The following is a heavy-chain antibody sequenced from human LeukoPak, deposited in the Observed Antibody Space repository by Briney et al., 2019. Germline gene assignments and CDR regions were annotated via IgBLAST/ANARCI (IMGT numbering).Heavy chain of an antibody. CDR2: IYSGGST. CDR3: ARPDYGDYYFDY. V-gene: IGHV3-53*01. D-gene: IGHD4-17*01. J-gene: IGHJ4*02. Sequence: GGSLRLSCAASGFTVSSNYMSWVRQTPGKGLEWVSVIYSGGSTYYADSVKGRFTISRDNSKNTLYLQMNSLRAEDTAVYYCARPDYGDYYFDYWGQGTLVTVSS. CDR1: GFTVSSNY.